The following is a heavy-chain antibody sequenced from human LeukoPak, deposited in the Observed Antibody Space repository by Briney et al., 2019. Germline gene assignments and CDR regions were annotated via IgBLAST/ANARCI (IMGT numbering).Heavy chain of an antibody. J-gene: IGHJ4*02. D-gene: IGHD3-22*01. CDR3: ARDTHYYDSSGADY. Sequence: SQTLSLTCTVSGGSISSGDYYWSWIRQPPGKGLEWIGYIYYSGSTYYNPSLKSRVTISVDTSKNQFSLKLSSVTAADTAVYCCARDTHYYDSSGADYWGQGTLVTVSS. V-gene: IGHV4-30-4*01. CDR1: GGSISSGDYY. CDR2: IYYSGST.